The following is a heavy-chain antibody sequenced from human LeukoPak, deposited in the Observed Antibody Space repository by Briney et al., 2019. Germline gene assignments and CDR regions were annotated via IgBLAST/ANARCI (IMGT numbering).Heavy chain of an antibody. J-gene: IGHJ6*02. CDR3: TRDHGLDV. CDR2: IISDGSAT. Sequence: GGSLRLSCAASGFTFSSYWMSWVRHAPGKGLMWVSQIISDGSATSCADPVKGRCTISRDNAKNMLYLEMNSLRVEDTAVYFCTRDHGLDVWGQGTTVTVSS. CDR1: GFTFSSYW. V-gene: IGHV3-74*01.